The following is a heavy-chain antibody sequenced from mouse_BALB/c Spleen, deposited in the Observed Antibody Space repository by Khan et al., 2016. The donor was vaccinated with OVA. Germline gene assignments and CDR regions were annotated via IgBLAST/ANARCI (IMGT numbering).Heavy chain of an antibody. CDR3: TRSYYGSSGFDY. D-gene: IGHD1-1*01. CDR2: IDPETGGT. CDR1: GYTFTDYE. J-gene: IGHJ2*01. V-gene: IGHV1-15*01. Sequence: QVQLKESGAELVRPGASVTLSCKASGYTFTDYEMHWVKQTPVHGLEWIGAIDPETGGTAYNQKFKGKAKLTADKSSSTAYMELRSLTSEDSAVYYCTRSYYGSSGFDYWGQGTTLTVSS.